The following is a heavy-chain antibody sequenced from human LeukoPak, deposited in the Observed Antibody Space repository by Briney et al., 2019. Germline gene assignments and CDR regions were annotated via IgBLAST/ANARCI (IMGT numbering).Heavy chain of an antibody. D-gene: IGHD2-2*01. CDR2: INPNSGGT. V-gene: IGHV1-2*02. Sequence: SVKVSCKASGYTFTGYYMHWVRQAPGQGLEWMGWINPNSGGTNYAQKFQGRVTMTRDTSISTAYMELSRLRSDDTAVYYCARVLRIVVAPDDAFDIWGQGTMVTVSS. CDR1: GYTFTGYY. CDR3: ARVLRIVVAPDDAFDI. J-gene: IGHJ3*02.